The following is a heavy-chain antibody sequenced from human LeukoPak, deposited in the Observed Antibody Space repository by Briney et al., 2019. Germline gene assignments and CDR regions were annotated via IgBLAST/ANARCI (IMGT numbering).Heavy chain of an antibody. CDR2: IYYSGST. CDR3: ARAGRDYVWGSYRLNYFDY. J-gene: IGHJ4*02. CDR1: GGSISSGDYY. D-gene: IGHD3-16*02. Sequence: SETLSLTCTVSGGSISSGDYYWSWIRRPPGKGLEWIGYIYYSGSTYYNPSLKSRVTISVDTSKNQISLKLSSVTAADTAVYYCARAGRDYVWGSYRLNYFDYWGQGTLVTVSS. V-gene: IGHV4-30-4*08.